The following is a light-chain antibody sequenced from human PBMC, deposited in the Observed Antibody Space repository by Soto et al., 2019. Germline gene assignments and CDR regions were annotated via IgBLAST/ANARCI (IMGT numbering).Light chain of an antibody. Sequence: EIVLTQSPATLSLSPGERATLSCRASQSVTDNYLAWYQQKPGQAPRLVISGASSRTSGIPDRFSASGSGTSFTLTISRLEPEDFAVYYWQQYSRAPLTFGQGTKVEIK. J-gene: IGKJ1*01. V-gene: IGKV3-20*01. CDR3: QQYSRAPLT. CDR2: GAS. CDR1: QSVTDNY.